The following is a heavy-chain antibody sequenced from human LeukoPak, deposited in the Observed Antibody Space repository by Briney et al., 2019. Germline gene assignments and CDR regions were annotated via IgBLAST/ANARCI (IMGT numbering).Heavy chain of an antibody. J-gene: IGHJ4*02. Sequence: SQTLSLTCTVSGDSFSSGTYFWSWIRQPPGKGLEWIGCIYHSGSTYYNPSLESRLTVSIDTSKNQFSLKLRSVTAADTAVYYCAREPDYWGQGTLVTVSS. V-gene: IGHV4-30-2*01. CDR2: IYHSGST. CDR3: AREPDY. CDR1: GDSFSSGTYF.